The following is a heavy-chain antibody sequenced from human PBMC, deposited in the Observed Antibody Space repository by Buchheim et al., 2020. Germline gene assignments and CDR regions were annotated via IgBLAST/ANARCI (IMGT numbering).Heavy chain of an antibody. CDR3: ARESADAWYCSGGSCYSTYYGMDV. CDR1: GFTFSSYW. J-gene: IGHJ6*02. D-gene: IGHD2-15*01. V-gene: IGHV3-74*01. Sequence: EVQLVESGGGLVQPGGSLRLSCAASGFTFSSYWMHWVRQAPGKGLVWVSRINSDGSSTSYADSVKGRFTISRDNAKNTLYLQMNSLRAEDTAVYYCARESADAWYCSGGSCYSTYYGMDVRGQGTT. CDR2: INSDGSST.